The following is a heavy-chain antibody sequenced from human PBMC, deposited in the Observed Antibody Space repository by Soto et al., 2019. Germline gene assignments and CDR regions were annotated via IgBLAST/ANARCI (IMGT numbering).Heavy chain of an antibody. D-gene: IGHD5-18*01. CDR2: ISYDGSNK. V-gene: IGHV3-30-3*01. CDR3: ARGRQPWIQLVEWVAVDI. J-gene: IGHJ3*02. Sequence: QVQLVESGGGVVQPGSSLRLSCAASGFPFSSYAMHWVRQAPCKGLERVAVISYDGSNKYYADSVKGRFTISRDNSKNTMYLQINILRAEDPAVYYGARGRQPWIQLVEWVAVDIWGQGTLVTGSS. CDR1: GFPFSSYA.